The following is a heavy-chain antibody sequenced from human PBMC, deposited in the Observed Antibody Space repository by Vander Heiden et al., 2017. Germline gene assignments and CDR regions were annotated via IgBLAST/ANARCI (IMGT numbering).Heavy chain of an antibody. J-gene: IGHJ4*02. CDR2: SYWNEDK. CDR3: AHTSRTYANYFDF. D-gene: IGHD3-10*01. Sequence: QITLKESGPTLARPTQTLTLTCTFTGFSLISLGIGVVWIRQHPGKALEWLAISYWNEDKYYSPSLKSRLTITKDTSKHQVVLTLTNTAPLDTATYYCAHTSRTYANYFDFWGQGSLVIVSS. CDR1: GFSLISLGIG. V-gene: IGHV2-5*01.